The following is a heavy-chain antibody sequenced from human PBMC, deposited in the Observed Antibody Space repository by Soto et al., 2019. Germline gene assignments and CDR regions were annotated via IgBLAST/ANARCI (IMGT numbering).Heavy chain of an antibody. CDR2: IYHSGST. D-gene: IGHD6-13*01. CDR1: GGSISSSNW. V-gene: IGHV4-4*02. CDR3: ARDPGIAAAVTWFDP. J-gene: IGHJ5*02. Sequence: SETLSLTCAVSGGSISSSNWWSWVRQPPGKGLEWIGEIYHSGSTNYNPSLKSRVTISVDKSKNQFSLKLSSVTAADMAVYYCARDPGIAAAVTWFDPWGQGTLIT.